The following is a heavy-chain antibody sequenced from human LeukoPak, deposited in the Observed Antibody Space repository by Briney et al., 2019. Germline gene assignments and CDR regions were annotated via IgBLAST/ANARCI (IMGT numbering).Heavy chain of an antibody. V-gene: IGHV3-23*01. Sequence: GGSLRLSCAASRFTFSSYAMSWVRQAPGKGLEWVSGISGSGGSTDYADSVKGRFTISRDNSKNTLYLQMNSLRAEDTAVYYCAKDLWGFVEVAAILDYWGQGTLVTVPS. CDR1: RFTFSSYA. CDR3: AKDLWGFVEVAAILDY. D-gene: IGHD2-15*01. CDR2: ISGSGGST. J-gene: IGHJ4*02.